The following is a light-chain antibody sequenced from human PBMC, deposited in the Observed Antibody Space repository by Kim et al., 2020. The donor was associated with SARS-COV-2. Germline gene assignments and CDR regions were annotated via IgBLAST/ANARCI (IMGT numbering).Light chain of an antibody. CDR3: NSRDSNDNVV. Sequence: SSELTQDPAVSVALGQTVSITCQGDSLRSYYATWYQQKPGQPPILVIYGKNNRPSGIPDRFSGSSSGNTASLTITGTQAGDEADYYCNSRDSNDNVVFGGGTQLTVL. CDR1: SLRSYY. J-gene: IGLJ2*01. V-gene: IGLV3-19*01. CDR2: GKN.